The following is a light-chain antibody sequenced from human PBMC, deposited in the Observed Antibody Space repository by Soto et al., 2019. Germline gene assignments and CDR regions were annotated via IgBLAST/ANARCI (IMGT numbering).Light chain of an antibody. J-gene: IGLJ1*01. Sequence: QSVLTQPPSVSGAPGQRVTISCTGRSSNIGAGYDVHWYQQLPGTAPKLLIYGNTNRPSGVPDRFSGSKSGTSASLAITGLQAEDEADYYCQSYDNSLSGHVFGTGTKVTVL. CDR1: SSNIGAGYD. V-gene: IGLV1-40*01. CDR2: GNT. CDR3: QSYDNSLSGHV.